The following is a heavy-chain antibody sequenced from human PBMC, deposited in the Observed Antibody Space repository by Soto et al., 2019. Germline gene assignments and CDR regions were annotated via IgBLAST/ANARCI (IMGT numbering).Heavy chain of an antibody. Sequence: SQTLSLTCAISGDRVSSNSAAWNWIRQSPSRGLEWLGRTYYRSKWYNDYAVSVKSRITINPDTSKNQFSLQLNSVTPEDTAVYYCARDPGTRAVAAHNWFDPWGQGTLVTVSS. V-gene: IGHV6-1*01. CDR2: TYYRSKWYN. CDR1: GDRVSSNSAA. D-gene: IGHD6-19*01. J-gene: IGHJ5*02. CDR3: ARDPGTRAVAAHNWFDP.